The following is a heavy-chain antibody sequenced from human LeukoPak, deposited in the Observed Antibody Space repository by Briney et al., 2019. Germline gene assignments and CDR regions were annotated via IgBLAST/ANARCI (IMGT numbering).Heavy chain of an antibody. Sequence: PSETLSLTCTVSGGSISSYYWSWIRQPPGKGLEWIGYIYYSGSTNYNPSLKSRVTISVDTSKNQFSLKLSSVTAADTAVYYCASPMVRGYAFDIWGQGTMVTVSS. V-gene: IGHV4-59*01. CDR1: GGSISSYY. CDR3: ASPMVRGYAFDI. D-gene: IGHD3-10*01. CDR2: IYYSGST. J-gene: IGHJ3*02.